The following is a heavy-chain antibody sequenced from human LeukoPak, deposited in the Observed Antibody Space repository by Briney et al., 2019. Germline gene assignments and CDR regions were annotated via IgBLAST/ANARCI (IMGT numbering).Heavy chain of an antibody. J-gene: IGHJ3*01. D-gene: IGHD3-3*01. CDR1: GYTFTGYY. CDR2: INPNSGDT. Sequence: ASVKVSCKASGYTFTGYYMHWVRQAPGQGLEWMGWINPNSGDTNYAQKFQGRVTMTRDTSISTAYMELTSLRSDDTAMYYCAKASRTIFGVVIVVGRPSDAFDVWGQGTMVTVSS. V-gene: IGHV1-2*02. CDR3: AKASRTIFGVVIVVGRPSDAFDV.